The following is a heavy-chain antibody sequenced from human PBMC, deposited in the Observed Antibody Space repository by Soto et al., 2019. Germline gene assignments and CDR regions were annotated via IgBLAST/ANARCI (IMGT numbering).Heavy chain of an antibody. J-gene: IGHJ6*02. CDR3: AKDITVAGSRWGYYYYYGLDV. CDR2: ISYDGSNK. CDR1: GFTFSSYG. V-gene: IGHV3-30*18. D-gene: IGHD6-19*01. Sequence: HPGGSLRLSCAASGFTFSSYGMHWVRQAPGKGLEWVAVISYDGSNKYYADSVKGRLTISRDNSKNTLYLQMNSLRAEDTAVYYCAKDITVAGSRWGYYYYYGLDVWGQGTTVTVSS.